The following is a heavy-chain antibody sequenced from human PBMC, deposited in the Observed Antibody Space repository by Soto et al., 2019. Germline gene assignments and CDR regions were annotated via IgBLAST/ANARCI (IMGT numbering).Heavy chain of an antibody. J-gene: IGHJ6*03. CDR2: IYYSGST. D-gene: IGHD3-10*01. CDR1: GGSISSYY. CDR3: ARVGFLGPYYYYMDV. Sequence: SETLSLTCTVSGGSISSYYWSWIRQPPGKGLEWIGYIYYSGSTNYNPSLKSRVTISVDTSKNQFSLKLSSVTAADTAVYYCARVGFLGPYYYYMDVWGKGTTVTVSS. V-gene: IGHV4-59*01.